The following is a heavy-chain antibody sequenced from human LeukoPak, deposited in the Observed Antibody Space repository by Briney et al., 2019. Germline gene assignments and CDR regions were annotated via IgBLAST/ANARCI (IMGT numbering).Heavy chain of an antibody. J-gene: IGHJ4*02. CDR3: ANGPTASGYFSYFDY. CDR1: GFTFSSYW. CDR2: IKKDGSEK. V-gene: IGHV3-7*01. D-gene: IGHD3-22*01. Sequence: GGSLRLSCAASGFTFSSYWMSWVRQVPGKGLEWVANIKKDGSEKKYVDSVKGRFTISRDNAENSLYLQMNSLRVEDTAVYYCANGPTASGYFSYFDYWGQETPVTVSS.